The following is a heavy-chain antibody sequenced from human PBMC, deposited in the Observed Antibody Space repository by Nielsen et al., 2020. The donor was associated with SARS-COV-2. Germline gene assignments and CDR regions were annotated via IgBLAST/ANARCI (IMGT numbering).Heavy chain of an antibody. Sequence: SETLSLTCAVYGGSFGGYYWSWIRQPQGKGLEWIGEINHSGSTNYNPSLKSRVTITVDPSKNQFSLKLSSVTAADTAVYYCTRGRYFDSYYMDVWGKGTTVTVSS. D-gene: IGHD3-9*01. CDR3: TRGRYFDSYYMDV. CDR1: GGSFGGYY. J-gene: IGHJ6*03. V-gene: IGHV4-34*01. CDR2: INHSGST.